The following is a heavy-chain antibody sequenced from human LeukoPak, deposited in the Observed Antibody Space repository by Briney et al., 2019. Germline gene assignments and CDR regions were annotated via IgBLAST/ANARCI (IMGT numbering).Heavy chain of an antibody. CDR3: ARVTLEAAYYYYMDV. V-gene: IGHV4-4*07. CDR2: IYTSGST. Sequence: SETLSLTCTVSGGSISSYYWSWIRQPAGKGLEWIGRIYTSGSTNYNPSLKSRVTISVDTSKNQFSLKLSSVTAADTAVYYCARVTLEAAYYYYMDVWGKGTPVTVSS. D-gene: IGHD1-1*01. J-gene: IGHJ6*03. CDR1: GGSISSYY.